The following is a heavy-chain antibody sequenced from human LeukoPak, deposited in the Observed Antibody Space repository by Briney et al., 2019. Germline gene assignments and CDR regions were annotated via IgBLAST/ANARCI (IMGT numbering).Heavy chain of an antibody. CDR1: GYSISSGYY. D-gene: IGHD7-27*01. Sequence: SETLSLTCTVSGYSISSGYYWGWIRQPPGKGLEWIGSIYHSGSTYYSPSLKSRVTISVDTSKNQFSLKLSSVTAADTAVYYCARQTGDYFDYWGQGTLVTVSS. V-gene: IGHV4-38-2*02. J-gene: IGHJ4*02. CDR2: IYHSGST. CDR3: ARQTGDYFDY.